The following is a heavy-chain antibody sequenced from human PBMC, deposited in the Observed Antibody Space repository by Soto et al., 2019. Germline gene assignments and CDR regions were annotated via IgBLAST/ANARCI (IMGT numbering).Heavy chain of an antibody. CDR3: EAEMTFGKLSVV. D-gene: IGHD3-16*02. V-gene: IGHV1-69*01. J-gene: IGHJ6*02. CDR1: EDTDTNYV. Sequence: QVELVQSGAEVKKPGSSVKVSCQASEDTDTNYVISWVRQAPGQGLEWMGGIFPKFGTTYSAQKLQDRLTITADESTSTVYMQLSSLRLDDTAVYYCEAEMTFGKLSVVWGQGTTVTVSS. CDR2: IFPKFGTT.